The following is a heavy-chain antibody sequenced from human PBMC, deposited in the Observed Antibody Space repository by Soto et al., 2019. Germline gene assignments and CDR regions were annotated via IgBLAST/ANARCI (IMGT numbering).Heavy chain of an antibody. CDR3: ARDQGIAVAGINWFDP. CDR1: GGSISSSNW. CDR2: IYHSGST. D-gene: IGHD6-19*01. Sequence: QVQLQESGPGLVKPSGTLSLTCAVSGGSISSSNWWSWVRQPPGKGLEWIGEIYHSGSTNYNPSLQSRVTISVDKSTNQFSLKLSSVTAADTAVYYCARDQGIAVAGINWFDPWGQGTLVTVSS. J-gene: IGHJ5*02. V-gene: IGHV4-4*02.